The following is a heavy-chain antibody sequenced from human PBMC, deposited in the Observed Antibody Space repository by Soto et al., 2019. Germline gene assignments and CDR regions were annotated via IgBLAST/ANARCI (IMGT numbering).Heavy chain of an antibody. V-gene: IGHV4-34*01. Sequence: QVQLQQWGAGLLKPSETLSLTCAVYGGSFSGYYWSWIRQPPGKGLEWIGEINHSGSTNYNPSLKSSVTISVDTSKNHFSLKLSSVTAADTAVYYCARGLRYSSGWYTGNYFDYWGQGTLVTVSS. CDR1: GGSFSGYY. D-gene: IGHD6-19*01. CDR3: ARGLRYSSGWYTGNYFDY. CDR2: INHSGST. J-gene: IGHJ4*02.